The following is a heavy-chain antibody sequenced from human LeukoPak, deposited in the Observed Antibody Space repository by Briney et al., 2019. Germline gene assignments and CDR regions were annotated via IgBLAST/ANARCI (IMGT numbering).Heavy chain of an antibody. J-gene: IGHJ4*02. CDR1: GFTFDDYA. V-gene: IGHV3-43*02. CDR3: AKDFLSSYYYDSSGYYG. Sequence: GGSLRLSYAASGFTFDDYAMHWVRQAPGKGLEWVSLISGDGGSTYYADSVKGRFTISRDNSKNSLYLQMNSLRTEDTALYYCAKDFLSSYYYDSSGYYGWGQGTLVTVSS. CDR2: ISGDGGST. D-gene: IGHD3-22*01.